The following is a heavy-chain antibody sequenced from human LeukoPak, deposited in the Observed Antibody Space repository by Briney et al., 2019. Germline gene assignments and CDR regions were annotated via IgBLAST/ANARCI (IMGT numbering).Heavy chain of an antibody. D-gene: IGHD6-19*01. CDR2: ISAYNGNT. CDR1: GYTFTSYG. Sequence: SVKVSCKASGYTFTSYGISWVRPAPGKGLDWMGWISAYNGNTNYAQKLQGRVTMTPDTSTSTDYMELRSLRSDDTAVYYCARDYGIAVAGFFSVGGFRMDVWDQGTTVTVSS. J-gene: IGHJ6*02. V-gene: IGHV1-18*01. CDR3: ARDYGIAVAGFFSVGGFRMDV.